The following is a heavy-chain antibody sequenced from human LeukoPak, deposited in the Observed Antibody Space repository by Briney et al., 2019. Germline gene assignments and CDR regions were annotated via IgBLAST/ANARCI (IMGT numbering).Heavy chain of an antibody. CDR1: GGTFSSYA. V-gene: IGHV1-69*05. J-gene: IGHJ4*02. D-gene: IGHD3-22*01. CDR3: ARDLAYYDSSGYPLFDY. CDR2: IIPIFGTA. Sequence: SVKVSCKASGGTFSSYAISWVRQAPGQGLEWMGGIIPIFGTANYAQKFQGRVTITTDESTSTAYMELSSLRSEDTAVYYCARDLAYYDSSGYPLFDYWGQGTLVTVSS.